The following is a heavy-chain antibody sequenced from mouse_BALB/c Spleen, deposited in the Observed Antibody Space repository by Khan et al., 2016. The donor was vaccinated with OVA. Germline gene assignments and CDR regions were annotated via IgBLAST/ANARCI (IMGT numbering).Heavy chain of an antibody. V-gene: IGHV1-26*01. Sequence: VQLKQSGPDLVKPGASVKMSCKASGYSFTGYYMNWVKQSHGKSLECIGRVNPNTGTTNYNQNFRGKAILIVDTSSSTAYMELRSLTSEDSAVYYCARGYDFFAYWGQGTLVTVS. J-gene: IGHJ3*01. CDR2: VNPNTGTT. CDR3: ARGYDFFAY. CDR1: GYSFTGYY. D-gene: IGHD2-14*01.